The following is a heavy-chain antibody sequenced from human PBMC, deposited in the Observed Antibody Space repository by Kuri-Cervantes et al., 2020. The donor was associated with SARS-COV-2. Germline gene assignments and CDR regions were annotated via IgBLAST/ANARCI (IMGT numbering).Heavy chain of an antibody. CDR3: ARRIRIAARPHYMDV. J-gene: IGHJ6*03. CDR2: ISSSSSYI. D-gene: IGHD6-6*01. Sequence: GESLKISCAASGFTFSSYSMNWVRQAPGKGLEWVSSISSSSSYIYYADSVKGRFTISRDNAKNSLYLQMNSQRAEDTAVYHCARRIRIAARPHYMDVWGKGTTVTVPS. CDR1: GFTFSSYS. V-gene: IGHV3-21*01.